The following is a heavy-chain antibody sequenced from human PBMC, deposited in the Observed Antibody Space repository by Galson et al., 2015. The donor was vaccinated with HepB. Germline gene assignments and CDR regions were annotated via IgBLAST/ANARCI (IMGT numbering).Heavy chain of an antibody. CDR2: IKSKTDGGTT. D-gene: IGHD2-2*01. V-gene: IGHV3-15*01. Sequence: SLRLSCAATGFSFNNVWMNWVRQAPGKGLEWVGRIKSKTDGGTTEYAAPVKGRFTISREDSKNTLYLQMNSLKTDDTAVYYCTTDVYFSSYRSWIDPWGQGTLVTVSS. J-gene: IGHJ5*02. CDR1: GFSFNNVW. CDR3: TTDVYFSSYRSWIDP.